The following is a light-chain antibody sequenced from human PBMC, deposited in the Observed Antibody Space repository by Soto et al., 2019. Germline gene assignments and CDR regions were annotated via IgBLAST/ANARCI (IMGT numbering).Light chain of an antibody. CDR2: EVS. V-gene: IGLV2-8*01. Sequence: QAVVTQPPSASGSPGQSVTISCTGTSSDVGAYNYVSWYQQHPGKAPKLMIYEVSKRPSGVPDRFSGSKSGNTASLTVSGLQAEDEADYYCTSYAGSNNFRVFGGGTKLTVL. J-gene: IGLJ2*01. CDR1: SSDVGAYNY. CDR3: TSYAGSNNFRV.